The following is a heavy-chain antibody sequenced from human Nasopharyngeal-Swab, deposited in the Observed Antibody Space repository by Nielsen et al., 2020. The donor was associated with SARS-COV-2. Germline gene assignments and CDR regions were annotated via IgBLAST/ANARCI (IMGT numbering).Heavy chain of an antibody. V-gene: IGHV3-33*01. CDR3: AREYSSGWYIFDY. CDR2: IWYDGSNK. CDR1: GFTFSSYG. D-gene: IGHD6-19*01. J-gene: IGHJ4*02. Sequence: GGSLSLSCAASGFTFSSYGMHWVRQAPGKGLEWVAVIWYDGSNKYYADSVKGRFTISRDNSKNTLYLQMNSLRAEDTAVYYCAREYSSGWYIFDYWGQGTLVTVSS.